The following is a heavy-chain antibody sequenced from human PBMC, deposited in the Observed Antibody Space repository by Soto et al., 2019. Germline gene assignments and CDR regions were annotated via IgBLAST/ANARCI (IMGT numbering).Heavy chain of an antibody. D-gene: IGHD6-19*01. V-gene: IGHV1-46*01. J-gene: IGHJ5*02. CDR2: INPSGGST. CDR1: GYTFTSYY. CDR3: ARDLSERGIAVAGNWFDP. Sequence: QVQLVQSGAEVKKPGASVKVSCKASGYTFTSYYMHWVRQAPGQGLEWMGIINPSGGSTSYAQKFQGRVTMTRDTSTSTVYMELSSLRSEDTAVYYRARDLSERGIAVAGNWFDPWGQGTLVTVSS.